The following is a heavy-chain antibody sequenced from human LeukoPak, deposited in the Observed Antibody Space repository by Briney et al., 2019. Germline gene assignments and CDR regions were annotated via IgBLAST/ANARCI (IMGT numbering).Heavy chain of an antibody. CDR3: ARDVDY. CDR2: IYSGGST. CDR1: GFTFSSYA. J-gene: IGHJ4*02. V-gene: IGHV3-53*01. Sequence: GGSLRLSCAASGFTFSSYAMHWVRQAPGKGLEWVSVIYSGGSTYYADSVKGRFTISRDNSKNTLYLQMNSLRAEDTAVYYCARDVDYWGQGTLVTVSS.